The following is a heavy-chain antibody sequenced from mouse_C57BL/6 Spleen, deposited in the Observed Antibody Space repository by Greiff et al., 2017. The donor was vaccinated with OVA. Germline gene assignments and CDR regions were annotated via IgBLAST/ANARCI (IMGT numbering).Heavy chain of an antibody. CDR2: INYVGSST. CDR1: GFPFGAYY. V-gene: IGHV5-16*01. J-gene: IGHJ2*01. Sequence: EVQGVESEGGLVQPGSSMKLSCTASGFPFGAYYMAWSRKVPEKGLEWVPNINYVGSSTYYLDSLKSRFIISRDNAKNILYLQMSSLKSEDTATYYCARAQLGLYYFDYWGQGTTLTVSS. CDR3: ARAQLGLYYFDY. D-gene: IGHD4-1*02.